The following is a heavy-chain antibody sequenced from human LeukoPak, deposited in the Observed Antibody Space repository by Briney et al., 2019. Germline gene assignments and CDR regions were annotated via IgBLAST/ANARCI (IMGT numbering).Heavy chain of an antibody. V-gene: IGHV4-39*02. CDR1: GGSLTSSTYY. J-gene: IGHJ5*02. CDR3: ARRAGDWAVIRFDP. Sequence: SETLSLTCSVSGGSLTSSTYYWGWFRQPPGKGLEWIASLYYDGRTFYSPSLRSRVTMSGDTSKNHFSLKLSSVTAADTAVYYCARRAGDWAVIRFDPWGQGALVTVSS. CDR2: LYYDGRT. D-gene: IGHD2-21*02.